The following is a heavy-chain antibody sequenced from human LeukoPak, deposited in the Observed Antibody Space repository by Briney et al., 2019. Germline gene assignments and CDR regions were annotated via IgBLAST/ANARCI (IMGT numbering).Heavy chain of an antibody. CDR1: GFTFSSYS. CDR3: VRDFHRRLYDTNYYFY. J-gene: IGHJ4*02. CDR2: ISSSSSTI. V-gene: IGHV3-48*01. D-gene: IGHD3-22*01. Sequence: GGSLRLSCAASGFTFSSYSMNWVRQAPGKGLEWVSYISSSSSTIYYADSVKGRFTISRDNAKNSLYLQMNSLRAEDTAVYYCVRDFHRRLYDTNYYFYWGQGTLVTVSS.